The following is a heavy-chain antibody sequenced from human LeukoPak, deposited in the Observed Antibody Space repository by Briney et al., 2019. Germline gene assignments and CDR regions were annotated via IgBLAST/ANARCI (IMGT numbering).Heavy chain of an antibody. CDR1: GFSFSSYI. J-gene: IGHJ4*02. Sequence: GGSLRLSCAASGFSFSSYIINWVRQAPGKGLEWVSAISGSGGSTYYADSVKGRFTISRDNSKNTLYLQMNSLRAEDTAVYYCAKSYSSGWWGQGTLVTVSS. CDR2: ISGSGGST. V-gene: IGHV3-23*01. CDR3: AKSYSSGW. D-gene: IGHD6-19*01.